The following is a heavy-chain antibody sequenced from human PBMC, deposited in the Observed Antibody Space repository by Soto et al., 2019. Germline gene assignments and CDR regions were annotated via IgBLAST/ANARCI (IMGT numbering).Heavy chain of an antibody. Sequence: GSLRLSCEASGFTFSTYAMSWVRQAPGKGLEWVSALTPSGGETFYADSVKGRFTISRDNSMNALYLQMNSLRIEDTAVYCCAHPRGYGVFDAYDIWGQGTMVTVS. CDR1: GFTFSTYA. CDR3: AHPRGYGVFDAYDI. J-gene: IGHJ3*02. V-gene: IGHV3-23*01. CDR2: LTPSGGET. D-gene: IGHD4-17*01.